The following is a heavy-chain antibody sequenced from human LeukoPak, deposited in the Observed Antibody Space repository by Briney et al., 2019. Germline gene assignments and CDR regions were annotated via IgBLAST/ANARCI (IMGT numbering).Heavy chain of an antibody. Sequence: GGSLRLSCAASGFTFSSYSMNWVRQAPGKGLEWVSYISSSSSTIYYADSVRGRFTISRDNAKNSLYLQMNSLRDEDTAVYYCARVVGYCSSTSCYEAFDIWGQGTMVTVSS. V-gene: IGHV3-48*02. D-gene: IGHD2-2*01. CDR2: ISSSSSTI. CDR1: GFTFSSYS. J-gene: IGHJ3*02. CDR3: ARVVGYCSSTSCYEAFDI.